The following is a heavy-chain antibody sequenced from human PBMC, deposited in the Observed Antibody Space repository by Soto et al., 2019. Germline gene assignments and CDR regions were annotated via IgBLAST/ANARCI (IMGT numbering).Heavy chain of an antibody. J-gene: IGHJ4*02. D-gene: IGHD1-1*01. CDR3: ARLPGITTSRRDY. V-gene: IGHV4-39*01. CDR1: CGSIISPTYY. Sequence: SETLSLTCSFSCGSIISPTYYWGWIRQPPGKGLEWIGSIYYSGSTYYSPSLKSRVTISVDTSKNQFSLKVSSVTAADTAVYCCARLPGITTSRRDYWGQGTLVTVSS. CDR2: IYYSGST.